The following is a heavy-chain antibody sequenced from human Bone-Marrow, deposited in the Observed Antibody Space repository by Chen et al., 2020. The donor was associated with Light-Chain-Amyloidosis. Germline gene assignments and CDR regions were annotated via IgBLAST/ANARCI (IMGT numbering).Heavy chain of an antibody. D-gene: IGHD2-21*01. Sequence: EVQMLESGGGLVQPGGSLRLACVASGFTFSDSGIHWVRQASGKGLEWLGRIRTKNSVYTTSYAAPVEGRFTVSRDDSKPTAYLQMYSLKIEDTALYYCVASHVIVGALESWGQGTSVTVSS. J-gene: IGHJ4*02. CDR2: IRTKNSVYTT. CDR1: GFTFSDSG. CDR3: VASHVIVGALES. V-gene: IGHV3-73*01.